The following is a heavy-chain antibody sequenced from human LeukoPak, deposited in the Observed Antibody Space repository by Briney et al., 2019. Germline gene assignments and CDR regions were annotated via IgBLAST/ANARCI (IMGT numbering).Heavy chain of an antibody. CDR3: AADRGDYSGSYWTAFDI. V-gene: IGHV1-24*01. CDR2: FVLDDGEI. CDR1: EYTLTELS. Sequence: ASVKVSCKVSEYTLTELSMHWGRQAPGKGLEWLGGFVLDDGEIIYAQKFQGRITKSDDTATDTGSIELGRLTSDDTAVYSCAADRGDYSGSYWTAFDICGQGTMVTVSS. D-gene: IGHD1-26*01. J-gene: IGHJ3*02.